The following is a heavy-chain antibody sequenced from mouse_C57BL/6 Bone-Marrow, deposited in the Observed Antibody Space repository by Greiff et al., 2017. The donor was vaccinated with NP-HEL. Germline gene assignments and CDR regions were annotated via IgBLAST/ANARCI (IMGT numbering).Heavy chain of an antibody. CDR2: ISYDGSN. CDR1: GYSITSGYY. D-gene: IGHD2-4*01. Sequence: EVQLVESGPGLVKPSQSLSLTCSVTGYSITSGYYWNWIRQFPGNKLEWMGYISYDGSNNYNQSLKNRISITRDTSKNKFFLKLNSVTTEDTATYYCARERGLRPWYVDVWGTGTTVTVSS. CDR3: ARERGLRPWYVDV. J-gene: IGHJ1*03. V-gene: IGHV3-6*01.